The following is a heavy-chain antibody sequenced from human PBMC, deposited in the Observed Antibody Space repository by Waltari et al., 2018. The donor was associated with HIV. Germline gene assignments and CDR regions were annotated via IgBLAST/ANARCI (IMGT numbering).Heavy chain of an antibody. CDR2: IYTGGST. V-gene: IGHV3-66*01. J-gene: IGHJ6*02. CDR3: ASPDTTMVHGHYYFYHMDV. Sequence: EVQLVESGGGLVQPGGSLIISCAVYGFTVSSNHMLCVRQAPGKGLEWVSLIYTGGSTYYADSVKGRFTISRDNSKNTLYLQMNSLRAEDTAVYYCASPDTTMVHGHYYFYHMDVWGQGTTVTVSS. D-gene: IGHD5-18*01. CDR1: GFTVSSNH.